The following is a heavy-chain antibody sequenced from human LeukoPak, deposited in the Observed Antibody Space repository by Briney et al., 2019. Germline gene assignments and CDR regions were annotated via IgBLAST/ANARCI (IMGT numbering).Heavy chain of an antibody. V-gene: IGHV3-73*01. Sequence: PGGSLRLSCAASGFTFSGSAMHRVRQASGKGLEWVGRIRSKANSYATAYAASVKGRFTISRDDSKNTAYLQMNSLKTEDTAVYYCTRQGQHGDYWGQGTLVTVSS. CDR3: TRQGQHGDY. J-gene: IGHJ4*02. CDR1: GFTFSGSA. CDR2: IRSKANSYAT.